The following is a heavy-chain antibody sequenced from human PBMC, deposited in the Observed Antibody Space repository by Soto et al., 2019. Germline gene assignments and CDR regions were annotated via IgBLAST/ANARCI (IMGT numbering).Heavy chain of an antibody. CDR3: AKKSPSSIQGWAFAMDV. CDR2: TFSGGST. J-gene: IGHJ6*02. V-gene: IGHV3-53*01. D-gene: IGHD1-26*01. CDR1: GFTVTTNY. Sequence: GVLRLSCLASGFTVTTNYMIWVRQPPGKGLEWVSTTFSGGSTNYADSVRGRFSISRDNSKNTVYLQMNNLRVEDTAVYYCAKKSPSSIQGWAFAMDVWGQGTTVTVSS.